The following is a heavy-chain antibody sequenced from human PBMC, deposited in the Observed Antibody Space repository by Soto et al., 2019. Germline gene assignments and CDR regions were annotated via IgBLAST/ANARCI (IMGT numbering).Heavy chain of an antibody. CDR2: VYPGHSDI. Sequence: ASLKISCKGSGYSFTSYWIGWVPQMPGKGLEWLGIVYPGHSDIRYSPSLQRQVPLSADKSLSTAYLQWSSLKASDTAMYYCARSPGYSSGWSHQVYFDYWGQGTLVTVSS. CDR3: ARSPGYSSGWSHQVYFDY. J-gene: IGHJ4*02. D-gene: IGHD6-19*01. CDR1: GYSFTSYW. V-gene: IGHV5-51*01.